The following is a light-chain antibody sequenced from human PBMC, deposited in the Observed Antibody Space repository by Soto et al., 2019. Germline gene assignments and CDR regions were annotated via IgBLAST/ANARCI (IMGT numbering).Light chain of an antibody. J-gene: IGKJ1*01. CDR1: QGIRSY. CDR3: LQYYNFPCA. V-gene: IGKV1-6*01. CDR2: GAS. Sequence: IQMTQSPSSLSASVGDRVTISCRASQGIRSYLAWYQQKPGKVPKLLIYGASKLESGVPSRFSGSGFGTDFTLTISSLQPEDFATYYCLQYYNFPCAFGQGTKVEIK.